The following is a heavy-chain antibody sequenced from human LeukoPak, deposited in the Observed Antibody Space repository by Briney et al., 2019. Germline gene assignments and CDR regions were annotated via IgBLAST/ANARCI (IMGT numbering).Heavy chain of an antibody. D-gene: IGHD6-19*01. V-gene: IGHV3-30*04. CDR2: ISYDGSNK. CDR3: ARAGDSSGWYYFDY. CDR1: GFTFSSYA. Sequence: GRSLRLSCAASGFTFSSYAMHWVRQAPGKGLEWAAVISYDGSNKYYADSVKGRFTISRDNSKNTLYLQMNSLRAEDTAVYYCARAGDSSGWYYFDYWGQGTLVTVSS. J-gene: IGHJ4*02.